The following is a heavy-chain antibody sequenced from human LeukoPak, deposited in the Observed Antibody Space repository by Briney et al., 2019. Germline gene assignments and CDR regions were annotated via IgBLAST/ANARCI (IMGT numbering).Heavy chain of an antibody. CDR1: GNYW. D-gene: IGHD3-10*01. Sequence: GGSLRLSCAASGNYWMHWVRQAPGKGLVWVSHINSDGSWTSYADSVKGRFTISRDNSKNTLYLQMNSLRAEDTALYYCAKVAPEGSGSYLATLYYFDYWGQGTLVTVSS. V-gene: IGHV3-74*01. J-gene: IGHJ4*02. CDR3: AKVAPEGSGSYLATLYYFDY. CDR2: INSDGSWT.